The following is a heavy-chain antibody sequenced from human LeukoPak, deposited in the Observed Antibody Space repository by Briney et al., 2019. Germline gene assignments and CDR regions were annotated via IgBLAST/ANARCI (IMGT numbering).Heavy chain of an antibody. CDR2: IYYSGST. V-gene: IGHV4-39*02. Sequence: SETLSFTCTVSGGSISSSSYYWGWIRQPPGKGLEWIGSIYYSGSTYYNPSLKSRVTISVDTSKNQFSLKLSSVTAADTAVYYCAREIAYCGGDCYSAHWFDPWGQGTLVTVSS. CDR3: AREIAYCGGDCYSAHWFDP. CDR1: GGSISSSSYY. D-gene: IGHD2-21*01. J-gene: IGHJ5*02.